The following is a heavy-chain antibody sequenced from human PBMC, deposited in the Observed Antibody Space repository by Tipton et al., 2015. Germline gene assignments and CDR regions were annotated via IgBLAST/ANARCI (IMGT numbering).Heavy chain of an antibody. CDR3: STRGPCTSCHGFAS. V-gene: IGHV3-23*01. CDR1: GFTFSSYA. CDR2: ISGGGGST. Sequence: SLRLSCAASGFTFSSYALSWVRQAPGKGLERVSVISGGGGSTYYAGSVQGRLTISRDNSKNTLYLQMSRLRAEATAVYYCSTRGPCTSCHGFASWAQGPLVPVPS. D-gene: IGHD2-2*01. J-gene: IGHJ4*02.